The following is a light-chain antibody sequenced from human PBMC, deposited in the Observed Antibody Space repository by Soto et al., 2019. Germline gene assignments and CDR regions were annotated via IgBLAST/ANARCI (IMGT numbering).Light chain of an antibody. J-gene: IGKJ4*01. CDR1: QSITND. V-gene: IGKV1-39*01. Sequence: IQMTMSPSALAASVGDRVTITCRASQSITNDLNWYQHKPGQAPNLLIYAASTLQAGVPSRFRGSGSGTDFTLTISSLQPEDFATYFCQQSNSSPPTFGEGAKVDI. CDR2: AAS. CDR3: QQSNSSPPT.